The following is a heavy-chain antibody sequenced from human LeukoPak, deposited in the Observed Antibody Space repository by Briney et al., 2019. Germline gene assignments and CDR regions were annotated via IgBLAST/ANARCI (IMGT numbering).Heavy chain of an antibody. V-gene: IGHV4-4*07. CDR2: IYSSGST. D-gene: IGHD3-10*01. CDR1: GGSISGYY. Sequence: SETLSLTCTVSGGSISGYYWSWIRQPAGKGLDWIGRIYSSGSTNYDPSLTSRVTMSVDTSKNQFSLKLSSVTAADTAVYYCARDGYGSGSPYAFDVWGQGTMVTVST. CDR3: ARDGYGSGSPYAFDV. J-gene: IGHJ3*01.